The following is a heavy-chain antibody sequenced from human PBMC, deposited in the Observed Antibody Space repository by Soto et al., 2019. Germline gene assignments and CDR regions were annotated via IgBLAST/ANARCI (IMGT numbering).Heavy chain of an antibody. CDR3: AKDPFSSSWYYPYYYYGMDV. V-gene: IGHV3-30*18. Sequence: PGGSLRLSCAASGFTFSSYGMHWVRQAPGKGLEWVAVISYDGSNKYYADSVKGRFTISRDNSKNTLYLQMNSLRAEDTAVYYCAKDPFSSSWYYPYYYYGMDVWGQGTTVTVSS. J-gene: IGHJ6*02. D-gene: IGHD6-13*01. CDR2: ISYDGSNK. CDR1: GFTFSSYG.